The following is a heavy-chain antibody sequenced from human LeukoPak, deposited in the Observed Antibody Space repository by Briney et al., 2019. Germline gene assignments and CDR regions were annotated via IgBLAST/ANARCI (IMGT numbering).Heavy chain of an antibody. CDR2: IYHSGST. V-gene: IGHV4-30-2*01. CDR1: GGSISSGGYY. D-gene: IGHD5-12*01. CDR3: ARGGGYDHFDY. Sequence: SETLSLTCTVSGGSISSGGYYWSWIRQPPGKGLEWIGYIYHSGSTYYNPSLKSRVTISVDRSKNQFSLKLSSVTAADTAVYYCARGGGYDHFDYWGQGTLVTVSS. J-gene: IGHJ4*02.